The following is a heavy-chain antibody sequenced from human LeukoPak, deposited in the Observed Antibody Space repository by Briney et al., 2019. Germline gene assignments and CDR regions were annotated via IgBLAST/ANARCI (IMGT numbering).Heavy chain of an antibody. CDR2: ITNSGENT. Sequence: PGGSLRLSCEASGFSFPYGMSWVRRAPGKGLEWVSGITNSGENTYYADSVKGRFTISRDNSKNTLYLQMNSLRAEDTAVYYCARQWLVNGWGQGTLVTVSS. D-gene: IGHD6-19*01. CDR3: ARQWLVNG. CDR1: GFSFPYG. J-gene: IGHJ4*02. V-gene: IGHV3-23*01.